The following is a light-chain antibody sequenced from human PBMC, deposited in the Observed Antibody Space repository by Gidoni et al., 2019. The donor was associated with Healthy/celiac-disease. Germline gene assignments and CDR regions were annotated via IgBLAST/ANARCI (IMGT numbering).Light chain of an antibody. Sequence: EIVLTQSPATLSLSPGERATLSCRASQSVSSYLAWYQQKPGQAPRLLLYAASNRATGIPARFSGSGSGTDFTLTIRSLEPEDFAVYYCQQRSNWPTFGGGTKVEIK. CDR1: QSVSSY. CDR3: QQRSNWPT. CDR2: AAS. V-gene: IGKV3-11*01. J-gene: IGKJ4*01.